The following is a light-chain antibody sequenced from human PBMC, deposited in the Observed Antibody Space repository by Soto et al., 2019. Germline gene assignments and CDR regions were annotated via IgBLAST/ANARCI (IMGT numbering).Light chain of an antibody. CDR2: NSD. Sequence: QAVVTQPPSASGTPGQRVTISCSGSSSNIGSNTVNWYQQLPGTAPKLLIYNSDQRPSGVPDRFSGSKSGTSASLALSGLQSEDEADYYCAAWDDSLNGRVFGGGTKLTVL. CDR1: SSNIGSNT. J-gene: IGLJ3*02. V-gene: IGLV1-44*01. CDR3: AAWDDSLNGRV.